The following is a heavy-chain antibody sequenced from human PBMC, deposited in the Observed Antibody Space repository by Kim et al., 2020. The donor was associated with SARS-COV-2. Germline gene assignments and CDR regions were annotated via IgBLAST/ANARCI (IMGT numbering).Heavy chain of an antibody. Sequence: SETLSLTCTVSGGSISSTNYYWAWIRQPPGKGLEWIGSIFYNGITYYHPSLESRVTIYVDTSKNQFSLKVTSVTAADTAVYYCARQGYNWNNGYNWFDPCGQGTLVTVS. J-gene: IGHJ5*02. CDR2: IFYNGIT. CDR1: GGSISSTNYY. CDR3: ARQGYNWNNGYNWFDP. D-gene: IGHD1-1*01. V-gene: IGHV4-39*01.